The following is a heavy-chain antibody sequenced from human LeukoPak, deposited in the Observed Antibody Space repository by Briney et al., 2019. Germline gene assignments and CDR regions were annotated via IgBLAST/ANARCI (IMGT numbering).Heavy chain of an antibody. J-gene: IGHJ4*02. CDR1: GGSISIGSYY. CDR3: AREGGFYRPLDY. V-gene: IGHV4-39*07. D-gene: IGHD3-3*01. Sequence: PSETLSLTCTVSGGSISIGSYYWTWIRQLPGKGLEWIGEVHLDGRTNYNPSLESRLTMSVDVSENQVSLKLTSVTAADTAVYYCAREGGFYRPLDYSGQGTLVTVSS. CDR2: VHLDGRT.